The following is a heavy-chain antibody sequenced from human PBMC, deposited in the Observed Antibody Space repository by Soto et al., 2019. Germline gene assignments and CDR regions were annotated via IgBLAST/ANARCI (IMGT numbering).Heavy chain of an antibody. CDR2: ITHDGYNR. J-gene: IGHJ1*01. D-gene: IGHD3-16*01. CDR3: AKGGSFDI. V-gene: IGHV3-30*18. CDR1: GFSFSYYG. Sequence: QVQLVESGGSVVQPGGSRRLSCAAPGFSFSYYGLHWVRQAPGKGLEWLALITHDGYNRYYADSVKGPFTISRDNSKNTIFLQMNSLKSEDTAVYYCAKGGSFDIWGQGTPVTVSS.